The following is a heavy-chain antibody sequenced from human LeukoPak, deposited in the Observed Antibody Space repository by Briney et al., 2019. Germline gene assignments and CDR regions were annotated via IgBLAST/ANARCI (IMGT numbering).Heavy chain of an antibody. CDR1: GFTFSSYG. Sequence: PGGSLRLSCAASGFTFSSYGMHWVRQAPGKGLEWVAFIRYDGSNKYYADSVKGRFTISRDNSKNTLYLQMNSLRAEDTAVYYCAKDLIAAAGRGLSRGALMGYFDYWGQGTLVTVSS. D-gene: IGHD6-13*01. CDR3: AKDLIAAAGRGLSRGALMGYFDY. J-gene: IGHJ4*02. V-gene: IGHV3-30*02. CDR2: IRYDGSNK.